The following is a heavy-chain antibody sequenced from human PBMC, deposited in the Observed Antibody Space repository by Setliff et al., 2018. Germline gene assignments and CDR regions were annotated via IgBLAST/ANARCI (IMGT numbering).Heavy chain of an antibody. J-gene: IGHJ3*02. CDR1: GGTFSNYG. CDR3: ARDLDYQYYYDSSGRDAFDI. V-gene: IGHV1-69*05. Sequence: ASVKVPCKASGGTFSNYGVSWVRQAPGQGLEWMGGTIPLFGATDYAQKFHGRVTIITDGSTSTAYMELSRLTSDDTAVYYCARDLDYQYYYDSSGRDAFDIWGQGTMVTVSS. D-gene: IGHD3-22*01. CDR2: TIPLFGAT.